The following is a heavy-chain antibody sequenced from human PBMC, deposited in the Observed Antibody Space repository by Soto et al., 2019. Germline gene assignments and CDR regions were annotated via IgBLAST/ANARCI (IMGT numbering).Heavy chain of an antibody. D-gene: IGHD3-9*01. CDR2: IIPILGIA. J-gene: IGHJ5*02. CDR3: ASPYYDILTGYYNWFDP. CDR1: GGTFSSYT. V-gene: IGHV1-69*02. Sequence: QVQLVQSGAEVKKPGSSVKVSCKASGGTFSSYTISWVRQAPGQGLEWMGRIIPILGIANYAQKFQGRVTINADKSTSTAYMELSSLRSEDTAVYYCASPYYDILTGYYNWFDPWGQGTLVTVSS.